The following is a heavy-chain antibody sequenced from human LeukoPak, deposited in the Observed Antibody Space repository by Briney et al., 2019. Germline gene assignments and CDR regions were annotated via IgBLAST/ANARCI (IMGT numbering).Heavy chain of an antibody. CDR2: ISSSGSTI. D-gene: IGHD2-21*02. CDR3: ARSETVVVTAKHFDY. J-gene: IGHJ4*01. Sequence: PGGSLRLSCAASGFTFSDYYMSWIRQAPGKGLEWVSYISSSGSTIYYADSVKGRFTISRDNAKNSLYLQMNSLRAEDTAVYYCARSETVVVTAKHFDYWGQEPWSPSPQ. CDR1: GFTFSDYY. V-gene: IGHV3-11*01.